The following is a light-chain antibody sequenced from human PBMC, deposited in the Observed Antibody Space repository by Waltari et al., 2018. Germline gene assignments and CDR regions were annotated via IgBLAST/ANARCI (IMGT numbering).Light chain of an antibody. J-gene: IGKJ5*01. CDR3: QQSYSTPIT. CDR2: LTS. V-gene: IGKV1-39*01. Sequence: DIQVTQSPSSLSASVGDRVTITCRASQSISNYLNWYQHKPGIAPRLLIYLTSNLQIGVPPRFSGSGSGPDFTLTISSLQHDDFATYFCQQSYSTPITFGQGTRLEIK. CDR1: QSISNY.